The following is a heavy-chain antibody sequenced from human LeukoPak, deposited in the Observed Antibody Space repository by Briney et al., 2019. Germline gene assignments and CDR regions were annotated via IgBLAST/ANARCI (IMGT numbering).Heavy chain of an antibody. CDR3: ARGPSSTVTAGYFDY. V-gene: IGHV1-2*02. CDR2: INPNNGGT. J-gene: IGHJ4*02. D-gene: IGHD2-21*02. Sequence: GASVKVSCKASGYTFIGYYIHWVRQAPGQGLEWMGWINPNNGGTNYAQKFQGRVTMTRDTSIRTAYMELSRLRSDDTAVYYCARGPSSTVTAGYFDYWGQGTLVTVSS. CDR1: GYTFIGYY.